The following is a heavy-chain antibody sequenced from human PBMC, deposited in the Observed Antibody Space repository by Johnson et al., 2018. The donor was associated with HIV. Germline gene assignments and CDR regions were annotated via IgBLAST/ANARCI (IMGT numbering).Heavy chain of an antibody. CDR2: ISSSGTSV. J-gene: IGHJ3*02. V-gene: IGHV3-11*04. CDR3: ARDRGYWDAFDI. CDR1: GFTFSDYY. D-gene: IGHD3-22*01. Sequence: QVQLVESGGGLVQPGGSLRLSCAASGFTFSDYYMSWIRQPPGKGLEWVSYISSSGTSVYYADSVKGRFSISRDNAKNSLYLQMNSLRAEDTAVYYCARDRGYWDAFDIWGQGTMVIVSS.